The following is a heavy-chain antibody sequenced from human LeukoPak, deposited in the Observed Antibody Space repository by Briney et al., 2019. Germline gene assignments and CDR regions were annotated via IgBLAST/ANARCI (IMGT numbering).Heavy chain of an antibody. CDR3: ALEYYYDSSGYY. D-gene: IGHD3-22*01. V-gene: IGHV1-2*02. J-gene: IGHJ4*02. Sequence: ASVKVSCKASGYTFTGYYMHWVRQAPGQGLEWMGWINPNSGGTNYAQKFQGRVTMTRDTSISTAYMELSRLRSDDTAVYYCALEYYYDSSGYYWGQGTLVTVSS. CDR1: GYTFTGYY. CDR2: INPNSGGT.